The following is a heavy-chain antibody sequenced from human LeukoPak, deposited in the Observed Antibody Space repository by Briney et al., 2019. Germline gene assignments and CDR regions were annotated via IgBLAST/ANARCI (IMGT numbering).Heavy chain of an antibody. D-gene: IGHD1-26*01. CDR3: AKAGGSYSDYNYYYMDV. J-gene: IGHJ6*03. CDR1: GFTFTYYA. V-gene: IGHV3-53*01. Sequence: GGSLRLSCAASGFTFTYYAMSWVRQAPGRGLEWVSVIYSGDSTYHADSVKGRFTISRDNSKNTLYLQMNSLRAEDTAVYYCAKAGGSYSDYNYYYMDVWGKGTTVTVSS. CDR2: IYSGDST.